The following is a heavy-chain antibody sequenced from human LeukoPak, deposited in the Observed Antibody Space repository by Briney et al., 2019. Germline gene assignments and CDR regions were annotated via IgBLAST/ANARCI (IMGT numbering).Heavy chain of an antibody. CDR1: GYSFTSYW. CDR3: ARIYGTYYYYYYMDV. CDR2: IYPGDSDT. D-gene: IGHD3-16*01. Sequence: PGESLKISCKGSGYSFTSYWIGWVRQMPGKGLEWMGIIYPGDSDTRYSPSFQGQVTISADKSISTAYLQWSSLKASDTAMYYCARIYGTYYYYYYMDVWGKGTTVTVSS. J-gene: IGHJ6*03. V-gene: IGHV5-51*01.